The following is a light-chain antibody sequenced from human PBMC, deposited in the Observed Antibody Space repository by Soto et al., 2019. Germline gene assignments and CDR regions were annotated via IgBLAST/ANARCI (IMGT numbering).Light chain of an antibody. CDR1: SSDVGTYNY. V-gene: IGLV2-14*01. CDR2: GVT. CDR3: SSYTSSALVV. Sequence: QSALTQPASVSGSPGQSITISCTGTSSDVGTYNYVSWYQQHPGKAPKLIIYGVTNRPSEVSNRFSGSKSGNTASLTISGLQAEDEAGYYCSSYTSSALVVFGGGTKLTVL. J-gene: IGLJ2*01.